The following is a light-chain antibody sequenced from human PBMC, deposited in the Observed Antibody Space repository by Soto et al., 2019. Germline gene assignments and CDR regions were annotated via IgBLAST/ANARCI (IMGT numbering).Light chain of an antibody. V-gene: IGKV3-20*01. J-gene: IGKJ1*01. CDR3: QQYGGSPET. Sequence: EIGLTQSPVTLSLSPGERATLSCRASQRLNTIYLAWYQQKPGQAPRLVIYNASRRATGIPDRFSGSGSGTDFTLTISGLQPEDFATYYCQQYGGSPETFGQGTKVDI. CDR2: NAS. CDR1: QRLNTIY.